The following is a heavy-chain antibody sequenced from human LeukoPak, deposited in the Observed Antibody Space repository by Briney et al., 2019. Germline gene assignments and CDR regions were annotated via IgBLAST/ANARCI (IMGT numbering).Heavy chain of an antibody. V-gene: IGHV1-69*13. D-gene: IGHD2-21*02. Sequence: EASVKVSCKASGGTFSSYAISWVRQAPGQGLEWMGGIIPIFGTANYAQKFQGRVTITADESTSTAYMELSSLRSEDTAVYYCARDRRGCGGDCYSPDFDYWGQGTLVTVSS. J-gene: IGHJ4*02. CDR3: ARDRRGCGGDCYSPDFDY. CDR1: GGTFSSYA. CDR2: IIPIFGTA.